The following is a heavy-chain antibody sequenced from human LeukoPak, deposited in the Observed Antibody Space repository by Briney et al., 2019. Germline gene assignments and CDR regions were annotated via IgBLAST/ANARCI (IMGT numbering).Heavy chain of an antibody. D-gene: IGHD6-13*01. CDR1: GFIFSSYS. V-gene: IGHV3-48*01. Sequence: GGSLRLSCAASGFIFSSYSMNWVRQAPGKGLEWVSYISSSSSTMYYAASVKGRFSISRDNAQNSLYLQMNSLRAEDTAVYYCARGSGSSWYFYFDYWGQGTLVTVSS. CDR2: ISSSSSTM. CDR3: ARGSGSSWYFYFDY. J-gene: IGHJ4*02.